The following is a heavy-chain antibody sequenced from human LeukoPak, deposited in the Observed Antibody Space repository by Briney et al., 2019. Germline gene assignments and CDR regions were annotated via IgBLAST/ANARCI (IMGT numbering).Heavy chain of an antibody. J-gene: IGHJ4*02. CDR3: EKAVTSACGSDCYSGGIDY. CDR2: ISWDGGST. D-gene: IGHD2-21*02. CDR1: GFTFDDYT. Sequence: GGSLRLSCAASGFTFDDYTMHWVSQAPGKGLEWVSLISWDGGSTYYADSVKGRFTISRDNSKNSLYLQMNSVRTEDTALYNCEKAVTSACGSDCYSGGIDYWGQGTLVTVSS. V-gene: IGHV3-43*01.